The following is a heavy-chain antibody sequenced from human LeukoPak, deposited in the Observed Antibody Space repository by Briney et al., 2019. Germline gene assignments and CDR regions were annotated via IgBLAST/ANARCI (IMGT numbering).Heavy chain of an antibody. CDR3: AKTPYSSDWYGYWFDP. D-gene: IGHD6-13*01. CDR2: ISGSGGAT. V-gene: IGHV3-23*01. J-gene: IGHJ5*02. Sequence: SGGFLRLPCAASGFTFGNFAMSWVRQAPGKGLEWVSSISGSGGATYYVDSVKGRFTISRDNSKNTLYLQMNSLRAEDTAVYYCAKTPYSSDWYGYWFDPWGQGTLVTVSS. CDR1: GFTFGNFA.